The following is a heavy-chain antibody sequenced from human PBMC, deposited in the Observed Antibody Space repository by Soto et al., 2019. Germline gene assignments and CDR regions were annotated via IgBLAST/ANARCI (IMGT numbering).Heavy chain of an antibody. CDR2: IYFTGIS. J-gene: IGHJ5*02. Sequence: SDTLSLTCTLSGGAVRSGTYYWSCIRQPPGEGLEWIVHIYFTGISNYNPSLKSRVIMSLDTSKQHFPLNLQYVGAEDELVYYYTRGQPRVQWLDPWGLGTLVTVSS. D-gene: IGHD2-2*01. CDR1: GGAVRSGTYY. CDR3: TRGQPRVQWLDP. V-gene: IGHV4-61*01.